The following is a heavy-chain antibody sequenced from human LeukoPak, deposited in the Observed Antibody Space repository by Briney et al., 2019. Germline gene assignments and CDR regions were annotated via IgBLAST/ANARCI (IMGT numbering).Heavy chain of an antibody. CDR1: GFTISSYC. J-gene: IGHJ4*02. CDR2: IKQDGSEK. Sequence: GGSLRISCAASGFTISSYCMRWVRQDPGKGLEWVANIKQDGSEKYYVDSVKGRFTISRDNAKNSLYLQMNSLRAEDTAVYYCARRYFDYWGQGTLVTVSS. CDR3: ARRYFDY. V-gene: IGHV3-7*03.